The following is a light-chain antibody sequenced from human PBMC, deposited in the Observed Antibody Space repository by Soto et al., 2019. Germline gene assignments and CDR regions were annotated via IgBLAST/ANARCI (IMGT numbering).Light chain of an antibody. Sequence: EIVLTQSPATLSLSPGERATLSCRASLNVDIYLAWYQQRPGQAPRLLIFDTSSRATGIPARFSGSGSGTDFTLTINSLEPEDSAVYYCQQRRHLWTFGQGTKLEIK. CDR3: QQRRHLWT. V-gene: IGKV3-11*01. CDR2: DTS. CDR1: LNVDIY. J-gene: IGKJ1*01.